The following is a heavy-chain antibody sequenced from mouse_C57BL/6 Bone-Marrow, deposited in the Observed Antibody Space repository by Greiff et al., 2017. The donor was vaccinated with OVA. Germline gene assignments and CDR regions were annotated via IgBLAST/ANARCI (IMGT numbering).Heavy chain of an antibody. V-gene: IGHV5-4*01. CDR2: ISDGGSYT. D-gene: IGHD3-2*02. Sequence: EVMLVESGGGLVKPGGSLKLSCAASGFTFSSYAMSWVRKTPEKRLEWVATISDGGSYTYYPDNVKGRFTISRDNAKNNLYLQMSHLTSEDTAMYYCARDEAGFFDYWGQGTTLTVSS. CDR3: ARDEAGFFDY. CDR1: GFTFSSYA. J-gene: IGHJ2*01.